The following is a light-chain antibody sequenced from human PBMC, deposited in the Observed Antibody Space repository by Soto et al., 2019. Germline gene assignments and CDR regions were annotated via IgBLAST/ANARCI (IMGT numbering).Light chain of an antibody. CDR3: QQYGHSLSLT. CDR1: ESISGNY. J-gene: IGKJ5*01. Sequence: EIVLTQSPGSLSLSPVDTVTLSCRASESISGNYLAWYQQQPGQAPRLLIYGTSNRATGIPDRFSGSGSGTDFSLTISRLEPEDFALYYCQQYGHSLSLTCGQGTRLEIK. CDR2: GTS. V-gene: IGKV3-20*01.